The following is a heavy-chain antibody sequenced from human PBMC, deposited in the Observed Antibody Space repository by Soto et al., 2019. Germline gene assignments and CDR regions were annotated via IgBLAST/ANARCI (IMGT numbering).Heavy chain of an antibody. CDR1: GGSFSGYY. D-gene: IGHD3-3*01. CDR3: ARVDYDFWSGYPVDFDY. V-gene: IGHV4-34*01. J-gene: IGHJ4*02. Sequence: PSETLSLTCAVYGGSFSGYYWSWIRQPPGKGLKWIGEINHSGSTNYNPSLKSRVTISVDTSKNQFSLKLSSVTAADTAVYYCARVDYDFWSGYPVDFDYWGQGTLVTVSS. CDR2: INHSGST.